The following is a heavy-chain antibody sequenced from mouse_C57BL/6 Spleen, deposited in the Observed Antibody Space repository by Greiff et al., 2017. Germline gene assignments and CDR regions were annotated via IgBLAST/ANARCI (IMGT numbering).Heavy chain of an antibody. J-gene: IGHJ3*01. D-gene: IGHD2-5*01. V-gene: IGHV1-52*01. CDR3: ASSMGFYSTYEGFAY. CDR1: GYTFTSYW. CDR2: IDPSDSET. Sequence: QVQLKQPGAELVRPGSSVKLSCKASGYTFTSYWMHWVKQRPIQGLEWIGNIDPSDSETHYNQKFKDKATLTVDKSSSTAYMQLSSLTSEDSAVYYCASSMGFYSTYEGFAYWGQGTLVTVSA.